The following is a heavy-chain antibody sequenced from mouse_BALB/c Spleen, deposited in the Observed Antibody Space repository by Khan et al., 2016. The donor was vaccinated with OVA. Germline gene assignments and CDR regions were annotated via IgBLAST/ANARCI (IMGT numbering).Heavy chain of an antibody. V-gene: IGHV1-77*01. CDR3: AREWAAWFPY. D-gene: IGHD1-3*01. Sequence: QVQLKESGAELARPGASVKLSCKASGYTFTDYYINWMRQRTGQGLEWIGEFYPGSNNTYYNEKFKGKATLTAAKSSSTAYMQLSSLTSEDSAVYFCAREWAAWFPYWGQGTLVTVSA. CDR2: FYPGSNNT. J-gene: IGHJ3*01. CDR1: GYTFTDYY.